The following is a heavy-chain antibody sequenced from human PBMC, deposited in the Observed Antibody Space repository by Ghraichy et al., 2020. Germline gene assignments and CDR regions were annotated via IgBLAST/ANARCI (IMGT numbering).Heavy chain of an antibody. CDR2: ISGIGGSI. V-gene: IGHV3-23*01. CDR1: GFTFSSYG. D-gene: IGHD2-15*01. CDR3: AKKYCGSGSCYFDY. J-gene: IGHJ4*02. Sequence: LSLTCAASGFTFSSYGMSWVRQAPGKGLEWVSVISGIGGSIYYADSVKGRFTISRDNSKNTLYLQVNSLTAEDTAVYYCAKKYCGSGSCYFDYWGQGTLVTVSS.